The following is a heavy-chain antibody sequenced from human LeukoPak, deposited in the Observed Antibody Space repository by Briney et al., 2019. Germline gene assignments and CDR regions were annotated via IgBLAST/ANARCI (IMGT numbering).Heavy chain of an antibody. CDR2: IYYSGST. V-gene: IGHV4-59*01. D-gene: IGHD3-22*01. Sequence: KPSETLSLTCTVSGVSIINYYWSWIRQPPGKGLEWIGYIYYSGSTSYNPSLKSRVTISVDTSKNQFSLNLSSVTAADTAVYYCAREFYYDSSFSFDIWGQGTMVTVSS. CDR3: AREFYYDSSFSFDI. J-gene: IGHJ3*02. CDR1: GVSIINYY.